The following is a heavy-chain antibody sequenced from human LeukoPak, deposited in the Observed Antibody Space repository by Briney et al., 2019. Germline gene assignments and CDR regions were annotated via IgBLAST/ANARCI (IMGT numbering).Heavy chain of an antibody. CDR2: ISSSSSYI. J-gene: IGHJ4*02. V-gene: IGHV3-21*01. CDR3: ARDPQYYDFWSGYYTH. Sequence: GGSLRLSCAASGFTFSSYSMTWVRQAPGKGLEWVSSISSSSSYIYYADSVKGRFTISRDNAKNSLYLQMNSLRAEDTAVYYCARDPQYYDFWSGYYTHWGQGTLVTVSS. CDR1: GFTFSSYS. D-gene: IGHD3-3*01.